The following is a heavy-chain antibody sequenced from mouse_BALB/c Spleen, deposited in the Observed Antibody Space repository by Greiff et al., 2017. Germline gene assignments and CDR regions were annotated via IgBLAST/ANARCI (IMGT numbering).Heavy chain of an antibody. CDR2: INPNNGGT. CDR1: GYTFTDYN. Sequence: EVQLQQSGPELVRPGVSVKISCKASGYTFTDYNMDWVKQSHGKSLEWIGDINPNNGGTIYNQKFKGKATLTVDKSSSTAYMELRSLTSEDTAVYYCARLGFTYAMDYWGQGTSVIVSS. J-gene: IGHJ4*01. CDR3: ARLGFTYAMDY. V-gene: IGHV1-18*01.